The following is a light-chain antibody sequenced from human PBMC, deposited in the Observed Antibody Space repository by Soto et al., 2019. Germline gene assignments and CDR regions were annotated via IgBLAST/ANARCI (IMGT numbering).Light chain of an antibody. V-gene: IGKV3-15*01. CDR1: QSVGTY. CDR2: DAS. J-gene: IGKJ1*01. Sequence: VLTQSPGTLSLSPGERATLSCRASQSVGTYLAWYQQKPGQAPRLLIYDASNRATGIPARFSGSGSGTEFTLTISSLQSEDFAVYYCQQYNNWPPVTFGQGTKVDIK. CDR3: QQYNNWPPVT.